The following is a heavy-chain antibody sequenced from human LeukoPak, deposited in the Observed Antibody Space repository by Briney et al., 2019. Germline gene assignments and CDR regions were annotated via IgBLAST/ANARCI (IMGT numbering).Heavy chain of an antibody. J-gene: IGHJ5*02. D-gene: IGHD3-22*01. CDR1: GGTFISYA. CDR2: IIPIFGTA. Sequence: SVKVSCKASGGTFISYAISWVRQAPGQGLEWMGRIIPIFGTANYAQKFQGRVTITTDESTSTAYMELSSLRSEDTAVYYCARGDQYYYDSSGYPSENWFDPWGQGTLVTVSS. V-gene: IGHV1-69*05. CDR3: ARGDQYYYDSSGYPSENWFDP.